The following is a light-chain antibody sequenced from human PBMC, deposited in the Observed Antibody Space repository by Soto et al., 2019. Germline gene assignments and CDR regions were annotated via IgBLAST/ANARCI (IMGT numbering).Light chain of an antibody. Sequence: EIVFTHSPGTLSLSPWERATLSFRASQSVYSRYLAWYQQKPGQAPRLLIYGASSRATGIPDRFSGSGSGTDFTLTISRLEPEDFAVYYCQRYGTSPPITFGQGTRLEIK. CDR3: QRYGTSPPIT. CDR2: GAS. CDR1: QSVYSRY. J-gene: IGKJ5*01. V-gene: IGKV3-20*01.